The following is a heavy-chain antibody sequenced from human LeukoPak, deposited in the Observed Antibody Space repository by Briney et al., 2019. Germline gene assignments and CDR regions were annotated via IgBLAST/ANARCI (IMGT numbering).Heavy chain of an antibody. Sequence: PGGSLRLSCAASGFTLSTYATSWVRQAPGKGLEWVSAISGSGGSTYYADSVKGRFTIYRDHSKNTMYLQMNRLIAEDTSIYFCAKALEQETVIALDSWGQGTLVTVSS. CDR3: AKALEQETVIALDS. D-gene: IGHD6-13*01. V-gene: IGHV3-23*01. CDR2: ISGSGGST. CDR1: GFTLSTYA. J-gene: IGHJ4*02.